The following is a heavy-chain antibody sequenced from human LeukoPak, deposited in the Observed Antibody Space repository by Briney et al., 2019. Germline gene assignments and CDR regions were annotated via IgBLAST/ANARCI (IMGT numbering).Heavy chain of an antibody. Sequence: GGSLRLSCAASGFTFSSYWMSWVRQAPGKGLEWVANIKNDGSEKYYVDSVKGRFTISRDNSKNTLYLQMNSLRAEDTAVYYCAKSRGGSSWYGYFDYRGQGTLVAVSS. CDR1: GFTFSSYW. D-gene: IGHD6-13*01. V-gene: IGHV3-7*03. J-gene: IGHJ4*02. CDR3: AKSRGGSSWYGYFDY. CDR2: IKNDGSEK.